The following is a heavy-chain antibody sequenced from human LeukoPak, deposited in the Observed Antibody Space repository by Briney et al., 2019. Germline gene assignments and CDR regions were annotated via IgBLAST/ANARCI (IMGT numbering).Heavy chain of an antibody. CDR3: AKGRGTTVTSAANY. CDR2: ISGSNDNT. Sequence: GGSLRLSCAASGFTFSSYAMSWVRQAPGKGLEWFSSISGSNDNTYYADSVTDRFTISRDNSKNTLSLQMNSLRAEDTAVYYCAKGRGTTVTSAANYWGQGTLVTVSS. CDR1: GFTFSSYA. D-gene: IGHD4-17*01. J-gene: IGHJ4*02. V-gene: IGHV3-23*01.